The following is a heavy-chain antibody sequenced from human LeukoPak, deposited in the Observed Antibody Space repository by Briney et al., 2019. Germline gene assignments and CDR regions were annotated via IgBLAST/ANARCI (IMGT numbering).Heavy chain of an antibody. CDR3: ASGWGGHFDY. CDR2: TYYRSKWYS. CDR1: GDSVSSNSAA. J-gene: IGHJ4*02. D-gene: IGHD3-16*01. Sequence: SQTLSLTCAISGDSVSSNSAAWNWLRQSPSRGLEFLGRTYYRSKWYSDYALSVKSRVTINPDTSKNQFSLQLNSVTPDDTAVYYCASGWGGHFDYWGQGTLVTVSS. V-gene: IGHV6-1*01.